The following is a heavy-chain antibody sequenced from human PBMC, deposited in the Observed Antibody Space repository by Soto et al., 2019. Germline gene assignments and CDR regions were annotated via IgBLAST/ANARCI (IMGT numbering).Heavy chain of an antibody. V-gene: IGHV3-74*01. CDR1: GFTFSSYW. CDR3: ASGLYSSGWYSFAWNPTNRDYYYGMDV. D-gene: IGHD6-19*01. J-gene: IGHJ6*02. Sequence: GGSLRLSCAASGFTFSSYWMHWVRQAPGKGLVWVSRINSDGSSTSYADSVKGRFTISRDNAKNALYLQMNSLRAEDTAVYYCASGLYSSGWYSFAWNPTNRDYYYGMDVWGQGTTVTVSS. CDR2: INSDGSST.